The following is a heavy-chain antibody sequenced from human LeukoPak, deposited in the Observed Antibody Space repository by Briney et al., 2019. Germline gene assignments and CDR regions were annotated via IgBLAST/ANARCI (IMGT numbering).Heavy chain of an antibody. CDR3: AKTTSAYDSGDVYSDATNWFDP. CDR1: GFTFRRYT. Sequence: GGSLRLSCAGSGFTFRRYTMNWVRQAPGKGLEWVSAISGSDDSKTYYAASVKGRFTISRDNSKNTLYLQMNSLRAEDTAMYYCAKTTSAYDSGDVYSDATNWFDPWGQGTLVTVSS. CDR2: ISGSDDSKT. V-gene: IGHV3-23*01. J-gene: IGHJ5*02. D-gene: IGHD3-10*01.